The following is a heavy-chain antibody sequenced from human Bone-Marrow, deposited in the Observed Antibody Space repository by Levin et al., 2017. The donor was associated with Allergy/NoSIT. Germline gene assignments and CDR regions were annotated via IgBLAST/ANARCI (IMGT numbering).Heavy chain of an antibody. CDR1: GDSISSDNW. Sequence: ESLKISCTVSGDSISSDNWWAWVRQSPGKGLEWIGKVYHTGSVDYNPPLKTRVTISVDESKNQFTLKLTSLTAADTAVYYCARQNYDMWSGCMDVWGQGTTVTVS. J-gene: IGHJ6*02. V-gene: IGHV4/OR15-8*01. D-gene: IGHD3-3*01. CDR2: VYHTGSV. CDR3: ARQNYDMWSGCMDV.